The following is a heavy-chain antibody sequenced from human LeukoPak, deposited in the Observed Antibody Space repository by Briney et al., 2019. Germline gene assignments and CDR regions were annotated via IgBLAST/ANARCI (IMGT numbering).Heavy chain of an antibody. D-gene: IGHD3-10*01. CDR1: GGSISSSSYY. Sequence: PSETLSLTCTVSGGSISSSSYYWGWIRQPPGKGLEWIGSIYYSGSTYYNPSLKSRVTISVDTSQNQFSLKVNSVTAADTAVYYCARLTSGTHPNFDYWGQGTLVTVSS. CDR3: ARLTSGTHPNFDY. V-gene: IGHV4-39*07. CDR2: IYYSGST. J-gene: IGHJ4*02.